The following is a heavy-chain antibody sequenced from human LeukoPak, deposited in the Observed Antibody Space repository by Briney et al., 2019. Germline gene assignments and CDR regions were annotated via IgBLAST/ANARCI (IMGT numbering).Heavy chain of an antibody. CDR3: ARRLTMVRGIISFAYFDY. V-gene: IGHV4-39*01. J-gene: IGHJ4*02. CDR2: IYYSGIT. D-gene: IGHD3-10*01. CDR1: GGSISSSSFY. Sequence: SETLSLTCTVSGGSISSSSFYWGWIRQPPGQGLEWIVSIYYSGITYYYPSLKSRVTISVDTSKNQFSLKLRSVTAADTAVYYCARRLTMVRGIISFAYFDYWGQGTLVTVSS.